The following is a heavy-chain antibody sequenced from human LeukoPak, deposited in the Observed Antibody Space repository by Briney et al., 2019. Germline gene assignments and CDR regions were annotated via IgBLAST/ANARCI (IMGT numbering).Heavy chain of an antibody. Sequence: SETLSLTCAVSGASISSSTYYWGWIRRTPGKGLECIGIISDTETHYYNPSLRSRVTISVDTSKNQFSLKVNSVTAADTAVYYCARAVVSVTTGGYFDYWGQGTLVTVSS. J-gene: IGHJ4*02. CDR3: ARAVVSVTTGGYFDY. V-gene: IGHV4-39*07. D-gene: IGHD4-17*01. CDR2: ISDTETH. CDR1: GASISSSTYY.